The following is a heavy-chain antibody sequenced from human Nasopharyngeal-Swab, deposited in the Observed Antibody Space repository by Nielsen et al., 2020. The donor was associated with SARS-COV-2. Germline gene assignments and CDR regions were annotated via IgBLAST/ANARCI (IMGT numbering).Heavy chain of an antibody. V-gene: IGHV1-8*01. CDR3: ARGLDSSSWLDY. Sequence: ASVKVSCKASGYTFTSYDINWVRQATGQGLEWMGWMNPNSGNTGYAQKFQGRVTMTRNTSISTAYMELSSLRSEDTAVYYCARGLDSSSWLDYWGQGTRVTVSS. CDR1: GYTFTSYD. D-gene: IGHD6-13*01. J-gene: IGHJ4*02. CDR2: MNPNSGNT.